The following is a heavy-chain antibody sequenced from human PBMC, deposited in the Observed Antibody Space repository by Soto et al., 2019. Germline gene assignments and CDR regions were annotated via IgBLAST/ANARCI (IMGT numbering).Heavy chain of an antibody. CDR2: ISYSGNT. D-gene: IGHD2-15*01. CDR1: CDSTSNYY. Sequence: SETLSLTCILSCDSTSNYYWSWIRQSPGKGLEWIGYISYSGNTNYNPSLKSRVTISVATSKDQLSLKVTSVTAAYTAMYYCACLRGKRGSPIDYWGQGTQVTVSS. V-gene: IGHV4-59*01. CDR3: ACLRGKRGSPIDY. J-gene: IGHJ4*02.